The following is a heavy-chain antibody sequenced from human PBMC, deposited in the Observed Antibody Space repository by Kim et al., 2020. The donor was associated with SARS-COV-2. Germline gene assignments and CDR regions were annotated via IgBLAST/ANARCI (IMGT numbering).Heavy chain of an antibody. J-gene: IGHJ6*02. Sequence: NDYAVSVKSRITINPDTSKNQCSLQLNSVTPEDTAVYYCARAPYYYYGMDVWGQGTTVTVSS. V-gene: IGHV6-1*01. CDR3: ARAPYYYYGMDV. CDR2: N.